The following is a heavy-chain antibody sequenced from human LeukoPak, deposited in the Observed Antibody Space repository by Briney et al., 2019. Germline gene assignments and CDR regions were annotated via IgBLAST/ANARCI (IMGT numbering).Heavy chain of an antibody. D-gene: IGHD3-22*01. Sequence: GGSLRLSCAASKFTFSSYAMNWVRQAPGKGLEWISHISGASVSIYYADSVKGRFTISRDNAKNSLYLQMNSLRAEDTAMYYCARDESTYYYDSSGYTYYFDYWGQGTLATVSS. CDR3: ARDESTYYYDSSGYTYYFDY. J-gene: IGHJ4*02. V-gene: IGHV3-48*01. CDR1: KFTFSSYA. CDR2: ISGASVSI.